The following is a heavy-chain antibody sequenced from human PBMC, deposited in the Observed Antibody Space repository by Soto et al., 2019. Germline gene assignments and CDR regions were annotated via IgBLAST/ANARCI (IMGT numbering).Heavy chain of an antibody. CDR3: ARDQSYSSSRYLNWFDP. J-gene: IGHJ5*02. CDR2: TYYRSKWYN. D-gene: IGHD6-13*01. Sequence: SQTLSLTCAISGDSVSSNSAAWNWIRQSPSRGLEWLGRTYYRSKWYNDYAVSVKSRITINPDTSKNQFSLQLNSVTPEDTAVYYCARDQSYSSSRYLNWFDPWGQGTLVTVSS. V-gene: IGHV6-1*01. CDR1: GDSVSSNSAA.